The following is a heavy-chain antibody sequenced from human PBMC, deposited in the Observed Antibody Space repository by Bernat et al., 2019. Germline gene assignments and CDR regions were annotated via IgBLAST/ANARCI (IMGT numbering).Heavy chain of an antibody. V-gene: IGHV3-48*02. CDR2: ITTTSSSM. D-gene: IGHD2-8*02. CDR1: GFSFSSCN. Sequence: EVQLVESGGGLVQPGGSLRLSCAASGFSFSSCNMNWVRQAPGKGLEWVSYITTTSSSMYYADSVKGRFTISRDNAKNSLYLQMNSLRDEDTAVYYCARDFSGYCTGGVCSGYWGQGTLVTVSS. CDR3: ARDFSGYCTGGVCSGY. J-gene: IGHJ4*02.